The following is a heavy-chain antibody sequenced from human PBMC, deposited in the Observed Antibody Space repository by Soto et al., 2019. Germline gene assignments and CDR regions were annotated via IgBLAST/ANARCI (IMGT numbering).Heavy chain of an antibody. CDR1: GGTFNTYT. CDR2: ILPIMGSV. Sequence: SVKVSCKASGGTFNTYTFSWVRQAPGQGLEWMGSILPIMGSVNYAHDFRGRLSITADPSTTTAYMELTSLTSHDTAIYYCARIPRYSYPTSDPLDNWGQGTLVTVSS. CDR3: ARIPRYSYPTSDPLDN. J-gene: IGHJ4*02. V-gene: IGHV1-69*08. D-gene: IGHD2-15*01.